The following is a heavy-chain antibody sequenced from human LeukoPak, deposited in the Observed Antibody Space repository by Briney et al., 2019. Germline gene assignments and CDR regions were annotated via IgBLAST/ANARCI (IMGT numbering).Heavy chain of an antibody. J-gene: IGHJ4*02. D-gene: IGHD1-26*01. CDR1: GYTFTSYY. CDR3: ARGLGAVRSFDY. V-gene: IGHV1-46*01. CDR2: INPSGGST. Sequence: ASVTVSCTASGYTFTSYYMHWVRQAPGQGLEWMGIINPSGGSTSYAQKFQGRVTMTRDTSTSTVYMELSSLRSEDTAVYYCARGLGAVRSFDYWGQGTLVTVSS.